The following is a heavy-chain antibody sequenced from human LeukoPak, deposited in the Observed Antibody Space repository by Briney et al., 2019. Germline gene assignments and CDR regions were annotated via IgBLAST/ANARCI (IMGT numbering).Heavy chain of an antibody. CDR2: ISGSGDNT. J-gene: IGHJ4*02. V-gene: IGHV3-23*01. Sequence: GGSLRLSCAASGFTFTTYWMHWVRRAPGKRLEWVSGISGSGDNTYYADSVKGRFTISRDNSKNTLYVQVNSLGTEDTAAYYCAKGSYYDSSGSFYFDYWGQGTLVTVSS. D-gene: IGHD3-22*01. CDR1: GFTFTTYW. CDR3: AKGSYYDSSGSFYFDY.